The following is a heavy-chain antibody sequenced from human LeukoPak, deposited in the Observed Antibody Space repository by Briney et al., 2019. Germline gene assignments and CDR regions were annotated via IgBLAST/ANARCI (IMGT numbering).Heavy chain of an antibody. V-gene: IGHV3-30*04. CDR2: ISYDGSNT. D-gene: IGHD6-6*01. J-gene: IGHJ5*02. Sequence: GGSLRLSCAASGFTFSSYALHWVRQAPGKGLEWVAVISYDGSNTYYADSVKGRFTISRDNAKNSLYLQMNSLRDEDTAVYYCARESTSSWWFDPWGQGTLVTVSS. CDR3: ARESTSSWWFDP. CDR1: GFTFSSYA.